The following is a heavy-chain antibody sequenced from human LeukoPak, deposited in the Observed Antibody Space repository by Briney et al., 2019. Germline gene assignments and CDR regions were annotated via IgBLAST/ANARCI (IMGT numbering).Heavy chain of an antibody. J-gene: IGHJ4*01. Sequence: GVSLRLSCEVSGFTFTDYWMNWVRQAPGKGPEWVASIRRDGSEKTYVDSVKGRFTISRDNTKNSLSLQLNGLRAEDTAVYYCARDGTAAGLYFDLWGQGTLVTVSS. D-gene: IGHD6-13*01. CDR2: IRRDGSEK. V-gene: IGHV3-7*01. CDR3: ARDGTAAGLYFDL. CDR1: GFTFTDYW.